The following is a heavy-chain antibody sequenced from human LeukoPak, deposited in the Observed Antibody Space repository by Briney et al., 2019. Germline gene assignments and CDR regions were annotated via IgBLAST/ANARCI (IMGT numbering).Heavy chain of an antibody. D-gene: IGHD2-15*01. Sequence: GGSLRLSCAASGFTFSSYSMNWVRQAPGKGLEWVSSISSSSSYIYYADSVKGRFTISRDNAKNSLYLQMNSLRAEDTAVYYCAGGGQYCSGGSCYSRYYYYYMDVWGKGTTVTISS. CDR2: ISSSSSYI. CDR3: AGGGQYCSGGSCYSRYYYYYMDV. J-gene: IGHJ6*03. CDR1: GFTFSSYS. V-gene: IGHV3-21*01.